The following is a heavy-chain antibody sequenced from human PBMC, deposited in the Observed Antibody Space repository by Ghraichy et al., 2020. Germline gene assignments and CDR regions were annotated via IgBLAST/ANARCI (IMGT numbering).Heavy chain of an antibody. V-gene: IGHV4-34*01. D-gene: IGHD5-24*01. Sequence: SETLSLTCAVYGGSFSGYYWSWIRQPPGKGLEWIGEINHSGSTNYNPSLKSRVTISVDTSKNQFSLKLSSVTAADTAVYYCARDMMTTRSYYYYYYGMDVWGQGTTVTVSS. CDR1: GGSFSGYY. J-gene: IGHJ6*02. CDR3: ARDMMTTRSYYYYYYGMDV. CDR2: INHSGST.